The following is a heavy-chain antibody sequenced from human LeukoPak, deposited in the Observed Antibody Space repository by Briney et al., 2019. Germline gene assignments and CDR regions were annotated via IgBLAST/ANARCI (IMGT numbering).Heavy chain of an antibody. J-gene: IGHJ4*02. CDR1: GYTFTDYY. V-gene: IGHV1-2*02. CDR2: INPNSGGT. Sequence: ASVRVSCKASGYTFTDYYIHWVRQAPGQGLEWMGWINPNSGGTNYAQKFQGRVTMSRDTSISTVYMELSELRSDDTAVYYCAAQKDPRPFDHWGQGTLISVSS. CDR3: AAQKDPRPFDH.